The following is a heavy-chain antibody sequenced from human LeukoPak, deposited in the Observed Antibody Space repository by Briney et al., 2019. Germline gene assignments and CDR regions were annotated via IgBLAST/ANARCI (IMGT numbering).Heavy chain of an antibody. CDR1: GYTFTSYY. D-gene: IGHD1-20*01. CDR3: ARGLSYNWNDDPRLHLGY. CDR2: INPSGGST. Sequence: ASVRVSCKASGYTFTSYYMHWVRQAPGQGLEWMGIINPSGGSTSYAQKFQGRVTMTRDTSTSTVYMELSSLRSEDTAVYYCARGLSYNWNDDPRLHLGYWGQGTLVTVSS. V-gene: IGHV1-46*01. J-gene: IGHJ4*02.